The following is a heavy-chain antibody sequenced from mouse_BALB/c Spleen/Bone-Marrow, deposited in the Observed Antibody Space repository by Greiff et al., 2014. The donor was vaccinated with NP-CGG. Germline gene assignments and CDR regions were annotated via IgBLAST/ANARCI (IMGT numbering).Heavy chain of an antibody. D-gene: IGHD2-10*02. CDR3: ARKYGDY. CDR2: IYPGDGET. J-gene: IGHJ2*01. Sequence: VHLVESGAELVRPGSSVKISCKASGYPFSSYWMNWVKQRPGQGLEWIGQIYPGDGETNYNGKFKGNATLTADKSSSTAYMQLISLTSEDSAVYFCARKYGDYWGQGTPLTVSS. V-gene: IGHV1-80*01. CDR1: GYPFSSYW.